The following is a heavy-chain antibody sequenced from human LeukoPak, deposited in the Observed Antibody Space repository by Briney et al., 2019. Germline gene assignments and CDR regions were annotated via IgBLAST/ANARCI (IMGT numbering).Heavy chain of an antibody. Sequence: SQTLSLTCTVSGGSISSGGYYWSWIRQHPGKGLEWIGYIYYSGSTYYNPSLKSRVTISVDTSKNQFSLKLSSVTAADTAVYYCAKGSITGTYFDLWGQGTLVTVSS. J-gene: IGHJ4*02. D-gene: IGHD1-20*01. V-gene: IGHV4-31*03. CDR3: AKGSITGTYFDL. CDR2: IYYSGST. CDR1: GGSISSGGYY.